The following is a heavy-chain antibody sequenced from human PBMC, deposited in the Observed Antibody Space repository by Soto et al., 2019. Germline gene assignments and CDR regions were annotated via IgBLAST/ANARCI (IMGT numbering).Heavy chain of an antibody. CDR1: GYTFTGYY. J-gene: IGHJ3*02. Sequence: ASVKVSCKASGYTFTGYYMHWVRQTPGQGLEWMGWINPNSGGTNYAQKFQGWVTMTRDTSISTAYMGLSRLRSDDTAVYYCARGGPYDSSGYYAFDIWGQGTMVTVSS. CDR3: ARGGPYDSSGYYAFDI. D-gene: IGHD3-22*01. CDR2: INPNSGGT. V-gene: IGHV1-2*04.